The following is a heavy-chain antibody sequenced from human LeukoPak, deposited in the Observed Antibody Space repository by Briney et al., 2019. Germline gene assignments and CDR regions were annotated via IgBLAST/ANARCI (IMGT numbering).Heavy chain of an antibody. CDR3: ARVYYGSGSYIPHYYYYYMDV. CDR2: IKQDGSEK. Sequence: AGGSLRLSCAASGFTFSSYWMSWVRQAPGKGLEWVANIKQDGSEKNSVDSVKGRFTISRDNAKNSLYLQMNSLRAEDTAVYYCARVYYGSGSYIPHYYYYYMDVWGKGTTVTVSS. CDR1: GFTFSSYW. V-gene: IGHV3-7*04. J-gene: IGHJ6*03. D-gene: IGHD3-10*01.